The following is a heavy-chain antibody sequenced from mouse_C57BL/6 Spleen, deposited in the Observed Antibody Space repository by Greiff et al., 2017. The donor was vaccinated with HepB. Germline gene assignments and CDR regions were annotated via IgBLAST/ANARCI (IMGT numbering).Heavy chain of an antibody. CDR1: GYTFTSYW. CDR3: ARSYSSGYPAY. D-gene: IGHD3-2*02. Sequence: VQLQQPGAELVMPGASVKLSCKASGYTFTSYWMHWVKQRPGQGLEWIGEIDPSDSYTNYNQKFKGKSTLTVDKSSSTAYMQLSSLTSEDSAVYYCARSYSSGYPAYWGQGTLVTVPA. V-gene: IGHV1-69*01. J-gene: IGHJ3*01. CDR2: IDPSDSYT.